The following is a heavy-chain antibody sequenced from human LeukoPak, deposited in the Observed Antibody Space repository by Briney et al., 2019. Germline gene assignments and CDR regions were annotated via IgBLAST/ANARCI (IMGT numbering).Heavy chain of an antibody. CDR3: ARHFSDRDRYYDSSGYSPNFDY. D-gene: IGHD3-22*01. V-gene: IGHV5-51*01. CDR1: GYSFTSYW. J-gene: IGHJ4*02. CDR2: IYPGDSDT. Sequence: GESLKISCKGSGYSFTSYWIGWVRQMPGKGLEWMGIIYPGDSDTRYSPSFQGQVTISADKSISTAYLQWSSLKASDTAMYYCARHFSDRDRYYDSSGYSPNFDYWGQGTLVTVSS.